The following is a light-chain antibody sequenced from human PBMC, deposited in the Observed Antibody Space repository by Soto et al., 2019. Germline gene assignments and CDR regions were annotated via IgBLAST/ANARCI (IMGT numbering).Light chain of an antibody. V-gene: IGLV2-14*03. CDR2: AVS. CDR1: SSDVGNYDY. J-gene: IGLJ1*01. Sequence: QSVLTQPASVSGSPGQSITISCTGTSSDVGNYDYVSWYQQYPGKAPKLMIYAVSRRPSGVYNRFSGSKSCNTASLTISGLQAEDEADYYCTSYTPSSTYVFGTGTKVTVL. CDR3: TSYTPSSTYV.